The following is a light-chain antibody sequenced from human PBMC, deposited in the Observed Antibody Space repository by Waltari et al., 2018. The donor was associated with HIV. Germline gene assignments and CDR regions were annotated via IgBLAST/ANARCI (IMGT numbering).Light chain of an antibody. CDR1: QTIGSN. J-gene: IGKJ1*01. CDR2: GTS. V-gene: IGKV3-15*01. CDR3: LQYNNWPTWT. Sequence: EIVMTQSPATLSVSPGERATLSCRARQTIGSNLAWYQQKPGQAPRLLIYGTSTRATGIPARFSGLGSGTEFTLTISSLQSEDFAVYYCLQYNNWPTWTFGQGTKVEIK.